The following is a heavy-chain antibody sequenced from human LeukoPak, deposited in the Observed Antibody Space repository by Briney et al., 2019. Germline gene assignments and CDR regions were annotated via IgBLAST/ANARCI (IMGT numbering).Heavy chain of an antibody. CDR1: DYTFTYYG. D-gene: IGHD1-1*01. V-gene: IGHV1-18*01. CDR2: ISGYNGNT. J-gene: IGHJ6*03. Sequence: ASVKVSCKASDYTFTYYGVRWVRQAPGQGLEWMGWISGYNGNTKYAQKFQGRVTMTTDTSTSTANMELRSLRSDDTAVYYCARTTAPKTGASPEDYSYYYMDVWGKGTTVTVS. CDR3: ARTTAPKTGASPEDYSYYYMDV.